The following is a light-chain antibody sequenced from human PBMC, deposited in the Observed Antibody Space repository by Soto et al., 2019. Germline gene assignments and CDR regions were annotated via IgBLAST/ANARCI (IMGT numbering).Light chain of an antibody. V-gene: IGKV3-20*01. Sequence: EIVLTQSPGPLPLPPGEAATLSCRASQSVSSNFLAWYPQKPGHAPRLLISAASNRATGIPDRFSGSGSGRDFTLTISRREPEDFAVYYCQQYGSSSRTFGQGTKVDIK. J-gene: IGKJ1*01. CDR2: AAS. CDR1: QSVSSNF. CDR3: QQYGSSSRT.